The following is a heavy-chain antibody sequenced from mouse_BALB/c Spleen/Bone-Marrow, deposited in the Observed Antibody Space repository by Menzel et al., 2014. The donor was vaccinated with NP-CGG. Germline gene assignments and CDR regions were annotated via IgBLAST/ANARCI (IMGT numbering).Heavy chain of an antibody. CDR1: GFTFSDYY. CDR2: IRNKAKGYTT. D-gene: IGHD2-12*01. J-gene: IGHJ1*01. CDR3: ERDRKNDNHWYLDV. Sequence: EVKLMESGGGLVQPGGSLRLSCATSGFTFSDYYMSWVRQPPGKALEWLGFIRNKAKGYTTEYIPSVKGRFTISRDNSQSMFYLQMNTLRAEDSATYYGERDRKNDNHWYLDVWGARTTVTVSS. V-gene: IGHV7-3*02.